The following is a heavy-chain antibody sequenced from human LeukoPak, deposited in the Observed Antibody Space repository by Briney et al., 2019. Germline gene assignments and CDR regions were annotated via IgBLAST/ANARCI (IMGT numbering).Heavy chain of an antibody. CDR1: GYTFTSYD. J-gene: IGHJ1*01. D-gene: IGHD1-14*01. CDR2: MNPNSGNT. CDR3: AINHPANRRFQH. V-gene: IGHV1-8*01. Sequence: GASVKVSCKASGYTFTSYDINWVRQATGQGPEWMGWMNPNSGNTGYAQKFQGRVTMTRNTSISTAYMELSNVRSEDTAMYYCAINHPANRRFQHWGQGTLVTVSS.